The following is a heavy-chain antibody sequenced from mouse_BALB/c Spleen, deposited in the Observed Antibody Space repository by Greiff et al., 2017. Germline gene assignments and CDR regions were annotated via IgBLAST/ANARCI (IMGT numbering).Heavy chain of an antibody. J-gene: IGHJ4*01. V-gene: IGHV5-6-3*01. CDR1: GFTFSSYG. D-gene: IGHD2-2*01. CDR2: INSNGGST. CDR3: ARSYGYLYYAMDY. Sequence: DVKLVESGGGLVQPGGSLKLSCAASGFTFSSYGMSWVRQTPDKRLELVATINSNGGSTYYPDSVKGRFTISRDNAKNTLYLQMSSLKSEDTAMYYCARSYGYLYYAMDYWGQGTSVTVSS.